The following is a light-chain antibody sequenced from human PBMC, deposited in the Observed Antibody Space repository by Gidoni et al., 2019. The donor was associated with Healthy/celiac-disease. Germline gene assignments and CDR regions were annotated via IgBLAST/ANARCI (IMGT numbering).Light chain of an antibody. V-gene: IGLV2-14*03. CDR3: SSYTSSSTSHYV. J-gene: IGLJ1*01. CDR2: DVS. Sequence: QSALTQPASVSGSPGQSITISCTGTSSDVGGYNYVSWYQQHPGKAPKLMIYDVSTRPSGVSNRFSGSKSGNTASLTISGLQAEDEADYYCSSYTSSSTSHYVFGTGTKVTVL. CDR1: SSDVGGYNY.